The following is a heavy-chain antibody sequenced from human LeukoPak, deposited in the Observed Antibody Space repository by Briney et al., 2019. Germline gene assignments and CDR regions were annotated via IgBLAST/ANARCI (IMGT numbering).Heavy chain of an antibody. J-gene: IGHJ4*02. Sequence: GGSLRLSCAASGFMLSTHGMHWVRQAPGKGLEWVAGMWHDGTREDYADSVKGRFTISRDLSKNTLNLQMNSLRVDDTAMFYCARDLSYGSLDFRGQGTLVTVSS. CDR2: MWHDGTRE. D-gene: IGHD1-26*01. CDR3: ARDLSYGSLDF. CDR1: GFMLSTHG. V-gene: IGHV3-33*01.